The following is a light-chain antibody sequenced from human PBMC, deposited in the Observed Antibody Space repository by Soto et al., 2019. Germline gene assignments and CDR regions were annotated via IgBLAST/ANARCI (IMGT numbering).Light chain of an antibody. Sequence: EIVLTQSPGTLSLSPGERATLSCRASQSVTSSSLAWYQQKPGQAPRLLIYGASSRATGAPDRFSGGGSGTDFTLTISRLEPEDFAVYYCQPYGSSPRSFGQGTKLEIK. J-gene: IGKJ2*01. CDR3: QPYGSSPRS. V-gene: IGKV3-20*01. CDR1: QSVTSSS. CDR2: GAS.